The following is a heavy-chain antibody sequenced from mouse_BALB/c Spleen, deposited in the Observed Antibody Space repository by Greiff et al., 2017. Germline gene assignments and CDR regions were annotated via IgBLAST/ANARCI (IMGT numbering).Heavy chain of an antibody. D-gene: IGHD1-2*01. CDR1: GFTFTDYY. CDR3: ARAPLTTATGFAY. V-gene: IGHV7-3*02. J-gene: IGHJ3*01. Sequence: EVMLVESGGGLVQPGGSLRLSCATSGFTFTDYYMSWVRQPPGKALEWLGFIRNKANGYTTEYSASVKGRFTISRDNSQSILYLQMNTLRAEDSATYYCARAPLTTATGFAYWGQGTLVTVSA. CDR2: IRNKANGYTT.